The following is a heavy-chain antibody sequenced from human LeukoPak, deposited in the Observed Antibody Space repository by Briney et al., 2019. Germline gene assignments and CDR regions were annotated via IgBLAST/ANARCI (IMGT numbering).Heavy chain of an antibody. CDR2: ISGSGGNT. Sequence: GGSLRLSCAASGFTFSSYAMSWVRQAPGKGLEWVSSISGSGGNTYYAGSVRGRFTISRDNSKNTLYLQMNGLRAEDTARYYCARTVVFEFWGQGALVTVSS. D-gene: IGHD2-15*01. J-gene: IGHJ4*02. CDR1: GFTFSSYA. CDR3: ARTVVFEF. V-gene: IGHV3-23*01.